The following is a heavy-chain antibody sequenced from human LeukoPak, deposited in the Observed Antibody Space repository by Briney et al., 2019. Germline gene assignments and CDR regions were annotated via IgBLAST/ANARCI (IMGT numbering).Heavy chain of an antibody. V-gene: IGHV1-18*01. Sequence: ASVKVSCKASGYTFTSYGISWVRQAPRQGLEWMGWISGYYGNTNYAQNLLGRVTMTTDTSTSTVYMELRSLRSDDTAIYYCARVFRDAFDIWGQGTMVTVSS. CDR3: ARVFRDAFDI. CDR2: ISGYYGNT. CDR1: GYTFTSYG. J-gene: IGHJ3*02.